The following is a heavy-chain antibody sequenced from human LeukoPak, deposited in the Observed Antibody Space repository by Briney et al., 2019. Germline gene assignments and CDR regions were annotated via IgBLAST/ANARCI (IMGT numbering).Heavy chain of an antibody. CDR3: ARVPNWGFAYYFDD. Sequence: GGSLRLSCAASGFTFSSLSLNWVRQAPGKGLEWVSYISYSTNAIYYADSVKGRFTISRDNAKNSLYLQMNSLRAEDTAVYYCARVPNWGFAYYFDDWGQGTLVTVSS. CDR2: ISYSTNAI. CDR1: GFTFSSLS. D-gene: IGHD7-27*01. V-gene: IGHV3-48*01. J-gene: IGHJ4*02.